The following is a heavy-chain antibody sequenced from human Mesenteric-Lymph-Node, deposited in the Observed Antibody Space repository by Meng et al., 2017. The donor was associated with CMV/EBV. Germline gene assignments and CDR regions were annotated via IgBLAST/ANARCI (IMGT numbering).Heavy chain of an antibody. J-gene: IGHJ6*02. CDR3: ARDFAPYGLGV. V-gene: IGHV3-30*02. CDR2: IWHDGSNK. Sequence: GESLKISCVASGFSFSSFGMQWVRQAPGKGLEWVAFIWHDGSNKYYAESVKGRFTISRDNSKNMVHLEMNSLRAEDMAVYYCARDFAPYGLGVWGQGTTVTVSS. CDR1: GFSFSSFG.